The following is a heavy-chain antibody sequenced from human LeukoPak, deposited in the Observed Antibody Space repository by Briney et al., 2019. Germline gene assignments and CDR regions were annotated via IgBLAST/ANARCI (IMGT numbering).Heavy chain of an antibody. CDR2: INSDGSIT. CDR3: ARDAVDTANAV. Sequence: GGSLRLFCAASGFTFTTYWMHWVRQAPGKGLVWVSHINSDGSITSYADSVKGRFTISRDNAKNTLYLQMNSLRAEDTAVYYCARDAVDTANAVWGQGTTVTVSS. CDR1: GFTFTTYW. D-gene: IGHD5-18*01. V-gene: IGHV3-74*01. J-gene: IGHJ6*02.